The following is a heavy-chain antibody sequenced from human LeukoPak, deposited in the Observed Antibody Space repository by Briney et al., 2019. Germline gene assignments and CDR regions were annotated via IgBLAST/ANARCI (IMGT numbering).Heavy chain of an antibody. Sequence: SETLSLTCTVSGGSISYHSWSWIRQTPVKGLEWIANIYDNGNTDYSPSLQSRVTISTDTSETQFSLRLKSVTAADTAVCYCARLGSAATGAPPYYYYVDVWGKGTTVTVSS. V-gene: IGHV4-59*11. CDR1: GGSISYHS. J-gene: IGHJ6*03. CDR2: IYDNGNT. D-gene: IGHD1-26*01. CDR3: ARLGSAATGAPPYYYYVDV.